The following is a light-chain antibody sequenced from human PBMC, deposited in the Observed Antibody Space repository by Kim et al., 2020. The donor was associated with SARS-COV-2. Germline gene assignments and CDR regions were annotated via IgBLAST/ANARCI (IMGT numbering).Light chain of an antibody. CDR2: DDN. CDR1: SGSIASNY. J-gene: IGLJ2*01. Sequence: KTVTISCTRSSGSIASNYVQWYQQRPGSAPTTVIYDDNQRPSGVPDRFSGSIDSSSNSASLTISGLKTEDEADYYCQSYDSSNQVVFGGGTKLTVL. V-gene: IGLV6-57*03. CDR3: QSYDSSNQVV.